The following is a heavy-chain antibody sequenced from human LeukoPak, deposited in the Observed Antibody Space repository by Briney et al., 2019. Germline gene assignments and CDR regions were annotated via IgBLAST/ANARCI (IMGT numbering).Heavy chain of an antibody. Sequence: GGSLRLSCAASGFTFTHAWMTWVRQAPGKGLEWVGRIKSKADGETTDYAAPVKGRFFMSRDDSKATLFLQMNYLETEDTAVYYCTTDLGITMIRGVIVSWGQGTLVTVSS. CDR2: IKSKADGETT. CDR1: GFTFTHAW. D-gene: IGHD3-10*01. V-gene: IGHV3-15*01. J-gene: IGHJ4*02. CDR3: TTDLGITMIRGVIVS.